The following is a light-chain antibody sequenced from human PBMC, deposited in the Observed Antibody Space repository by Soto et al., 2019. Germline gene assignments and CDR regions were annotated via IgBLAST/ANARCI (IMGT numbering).Light chain of an antibody. Sequence: DIHLTQSPSSLSASVGDRVTITCRASQSITNNLAWYQQKPGNPPRLLIYEESTLHSGVPSRFSGRKVGTQFILTIDSLQPEDVATYYCQQVKSYPRTFGGGTKVEIK. J-gene: IGKJ4*01. V-gene: IGKV1-9*01. CDR3: QQVKSYPRT. CDR2: EES. CDR1: QSITNN.